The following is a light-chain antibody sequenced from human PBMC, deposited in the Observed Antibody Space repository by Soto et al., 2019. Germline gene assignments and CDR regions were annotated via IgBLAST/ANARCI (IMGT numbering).Light chain of an antibody. CDR2: DAF. J-gene: IGKJ1*01. Sequence: EIVLTQSPGTLSLSPGERATLSCRASQSVSTSYVAWYQQKFGQAPRLLIYDAFSRATDVPDRFSGRGSGADFTLTISRLEPEDFAVYYCQQYGSSPPRTFGQGTKVDI. CDR3: QQYGSSPPRT. CDR1: QSVSTSY. V-gene: IGKV3-20*01.